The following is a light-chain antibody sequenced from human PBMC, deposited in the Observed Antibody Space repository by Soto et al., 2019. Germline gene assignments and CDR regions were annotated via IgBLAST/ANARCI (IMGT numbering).Light chain of an antibody. CDR1: TSNIGKNY. Sequence: QSVLTQPPSVSAAPGQTVTISCSGNTSNIGKNYVSWYQQLPGTTPKLLIYDNDKRPSGIPDRFSGSKSGTSATLGITGLQTGDEADYYCGTWDSSLSAVVFGGGSKLTVL. CDR2: DND. CDR3: GTWDSSLSAVV. J-gene: IGLJ2*01. V-gene: IGLV1-51*01.